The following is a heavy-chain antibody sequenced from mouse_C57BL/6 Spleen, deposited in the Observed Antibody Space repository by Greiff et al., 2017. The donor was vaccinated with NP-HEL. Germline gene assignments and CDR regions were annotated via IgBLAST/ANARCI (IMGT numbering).Heavy chain of an antibody. V-gene: IGHV1-55*01. CDR2: IYPGSGST. D-gene: IGHD2-1*01. J-gene: IGHJ1*03. CDR1: GYTFTSYW. Sequence: QVQLQQPGAELVKPGASVKMSCKASGYTFTSYWITWVKQRPGQGLEWIGDIYPGSGSTNYNEKFKSKATLTVDTSSSTAYMQLSSLTSEDSAVYYCARCGNYVGYFDVWGTGTTVTVSS. CDR3: ARCGNYVGYFDV.